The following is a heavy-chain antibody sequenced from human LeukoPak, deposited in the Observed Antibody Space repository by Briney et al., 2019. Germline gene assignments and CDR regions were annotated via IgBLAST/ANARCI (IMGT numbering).Heavy chain of an antibody. V-gene: IGHV4-59*12. D-gene: IGHD3-10*01. CDR1: GGSISSYS. CDR3: ASTMVRGVY. J-gene: IGHJ4*02. Sequence: SETLSLTCTVSGGSISSYSWSWIRQPPGRGLEWIGYFYYSGSTYYNPSLKSRVTISVDTSKNQFSLKLSSVTAADTAVYYCASTMVRGVYWGQGTLVTVSS. CDR2: FYYSGST.